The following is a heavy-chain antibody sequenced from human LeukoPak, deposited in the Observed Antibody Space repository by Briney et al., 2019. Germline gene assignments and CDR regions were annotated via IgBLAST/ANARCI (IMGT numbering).Heavy chain of an antibody. CDR2: IYHSGST. CDR1: GGSISSSNW. D-gene: IGHD2-15*01. CDR3: ARDLTLGYCNGGSCYAGLGFDY. Sequence: SETLSLTCAVSGGSISSSNWWSWVRQPPGKGLEWIGEIYHSGSTNYNPSLKSRVTISVDTSKNQFSLKLSSVTAADTAVYYCARDLTLGYCNGGSCYAGLGFDYWGQGTLVTVSS. J-gene: IGHJ4*02. V-gene: IGHV4-4*02.